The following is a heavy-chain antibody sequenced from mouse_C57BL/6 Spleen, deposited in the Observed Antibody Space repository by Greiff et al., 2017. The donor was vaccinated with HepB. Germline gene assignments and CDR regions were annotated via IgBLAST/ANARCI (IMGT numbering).Heavy chain of an antibody. V-gene: IGHV3-6*01. D-gene: IGHD3-2*02. CDR2: ISYDGSN. Sequence: EVKLQESGPGLVKPSQSLSLTCSVTGYSITSGYYWNWIRQFPGNKLEWMGYISYDGSNNYNPSLKNRISITRDTSKNQFFLKLNSVTTEDTATYYCARNGAAQAYYVDYWGQGTTLTVSS. CDR3: ARNGAAQAYYVDY. CDR1: GYSITSGYY. J-gene: IGHJ2*01.